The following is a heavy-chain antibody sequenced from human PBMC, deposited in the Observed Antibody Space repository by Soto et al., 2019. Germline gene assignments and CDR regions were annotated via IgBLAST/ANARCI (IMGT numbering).Heavy chain of an antibody. CDR1: GYTFTGYY. D-gene: IGHD6-19*01. J-gene: IGHJ6*02. CDR3: AREQQWLVPGMDV. Sequence: ASVKVSCKXSGYTFTGYYMHWVRQAPGQGLEWMGWINPNSGGTNYAQKFQGRVTMTRDTSISTAYMELSRLRSDDTAVYYCAREQQWLVPGMDVWGQGTTVTVSS. V-gene: IGHV1-2*02. CDR2: INPNSGGT.